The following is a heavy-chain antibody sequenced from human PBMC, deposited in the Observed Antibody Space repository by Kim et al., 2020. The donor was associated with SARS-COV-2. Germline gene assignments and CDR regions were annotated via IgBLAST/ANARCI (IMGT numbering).Heavy chain of an antibody. J-gene: IGHJ4*02. V-gene: IGHV3-30*07. Sequence: DSVKGRFTISRDNSKNTLYLQMNSLRAEDTAVYYCARGVSGDWNYAMHDYWGQGTLVTVSS. CDR3: ARGVSGDWNYAMHDY. D-gene: IGHD1-7*01.